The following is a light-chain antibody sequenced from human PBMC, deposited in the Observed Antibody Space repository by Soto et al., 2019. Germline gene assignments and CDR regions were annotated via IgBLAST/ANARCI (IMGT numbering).Light chain of an antibody. Sequence: ENVLTQSPGTLSLSPGERATLSCRSSQIVSASYLAWYQKKPGQAPRLLIYDVSRRATGIPDRFSGSGSGTDFTLTINRLEPEDFAVYYCHQYGIQPTFGQGTKVEIK. J-gene: IGKJ1*01. CDR1: QIVSASY. CDR3: HQYGIQPT. V-gene: IGKV3-20*01. CDR2: DVS.